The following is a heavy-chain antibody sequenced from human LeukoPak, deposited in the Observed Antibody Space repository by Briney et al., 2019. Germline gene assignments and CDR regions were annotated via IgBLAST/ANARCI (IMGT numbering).Heavy chain of an antibody. D-gene: IGHD4-23*01. CDR2: ISSIGTST. CDR3: AKAYSLTTVVTPGFDF. Sequence: GGSLRLSCSASGFTFSSFAMHWVRQAPGKGLEYVSSISSIGTSTYYSDSVRGRFAISRDNSKNTLDLQMNSLRTEDTAVYYCAKAYSLTTVVTPGFDFWGQGTLVTVSS. V-gene: IGHV3-64*04. J-gene: IGHJ4*02. CDR1: GFTFSSFA.